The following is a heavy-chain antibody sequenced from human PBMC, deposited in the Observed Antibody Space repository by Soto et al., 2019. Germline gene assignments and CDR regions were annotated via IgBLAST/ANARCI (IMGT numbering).Heavy chain of an antibody. Sequence: ASVKVSCKASGYTFTGYYMHWVRQAPGQGLEWMGWINPSGGSTSYAQKFQGRVTMTRDTSTSTVYMELSSLRSEDTAVYYCARKGNLRTYYFDYWGQGTLVPSPQ. CDR3: ARKGNLRTYYFDY. CDR1: GYTFTGYY. CDR2: INPSGGST. J-gene: IGHJ4*02. D-gene: IGHD3-10*01. V-gene: IGHV1-46*03.